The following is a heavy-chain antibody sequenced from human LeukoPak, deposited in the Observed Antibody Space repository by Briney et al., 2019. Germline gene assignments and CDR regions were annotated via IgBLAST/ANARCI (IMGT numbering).Heavy chain of an antibody. J-gene: IGHJ6*02. D-gene: IGHD2-2*01. CDR1: GYTFTSYG. Sequence: ASVKVSCKASGYTFTSYGISWVRQAPGQGLEWMGWISAYNGNTNYAQKLQGRVTMTTDTSTSTAYMELRSLRSDDTAVYYCARGRYQLLRRTYYYYGMDVWGQGTTVTASS. CDR2: ISAYNGNT. CDR3: ARGRYQLLRRTYYYYGMDV. V-gene: IGHV1-18*01.